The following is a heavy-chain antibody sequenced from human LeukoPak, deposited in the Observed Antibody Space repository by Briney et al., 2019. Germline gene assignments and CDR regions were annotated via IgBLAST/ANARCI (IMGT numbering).Heavy chain of an antibody. CDR3: ARDRVTAVLYYYYGMDV. CDR2: IYTSGST. V-gene: IGHV4-4*07. D-gene: IGHD5-18*01. Sequence: SETLSLTCTVSGGSISSYYWSWIRQPAGKGLEWIGRIYTSGSTNYNPSLKSRVTISVDTSKNQFSLKLSSVTAADTAVYYCARDRVTAVLYYYYGMDVWGQGTTVTVSS. CDR1: GGSISSYY. J-gene: IGHJ6*02.